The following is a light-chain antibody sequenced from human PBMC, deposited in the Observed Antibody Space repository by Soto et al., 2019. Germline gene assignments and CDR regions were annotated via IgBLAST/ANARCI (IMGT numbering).Light chain of an antibody. CDR3: QHYSNWPPWT. Sequence: EIVMTQYPATLSVSPGDRGTPSCRASQSVSSNLAWYQQKPGQPPRLFIYGATSRATGVPARFSGSRSGTEFTLTISSLQSEDVAIYYCQHYSNWPPWTFGQGTKVDNK. V-gene: IGKV3-15*01. J-gene: IGKJ1*01. CDR2: GAT. CDR1: QSVSSN.